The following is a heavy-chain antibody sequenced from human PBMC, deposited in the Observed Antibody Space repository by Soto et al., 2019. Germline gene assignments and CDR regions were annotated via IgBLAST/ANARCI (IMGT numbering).Heavy chain of an antibody. CDR2: VSGGSGVT. Sequence: EVQLLESGGGLVQPGGSLRLSCAVSGCSFSTYGVTWVRQAPGKGLEWVSGVSGGSGVTHYADSVKGRFTITGDNSKNTVYLHMNSLRVEDTAVYYCAKWNGDGDYWGQGTLVTVSS. V-gene: IGHV3-23*01. J-gene: IGHJ4*02. CDR3: AKWNGDGDY. D-gene: IGHD1-1*01. CDR1: GCSFSTYG.